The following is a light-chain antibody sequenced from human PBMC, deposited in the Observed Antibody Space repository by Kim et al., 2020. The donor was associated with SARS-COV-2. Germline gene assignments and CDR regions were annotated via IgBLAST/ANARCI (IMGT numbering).Light chain of an antibody. J-gene: IGKJ1*01. CDR1: QSISMW. CDR2: DAS. V-gene: IGKV1-5*01. CDR3: QQYKTYA. Sequence: DIQMTQSPSTLSASVGDTVILTCRASQSISMWLAWYQQKPGKAAKLLIYDASTLESGVPSRFSGSGSGTDFTLTISSLQPDDCATYYCQQYKTYAFGQGTKVDIK.